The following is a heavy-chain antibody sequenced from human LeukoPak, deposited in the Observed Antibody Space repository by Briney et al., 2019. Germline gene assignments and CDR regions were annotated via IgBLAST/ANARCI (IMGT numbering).Heavy chain of an antibody. CDR2: IYTTGST. CDR3: ASRGRRQYSSNKHGWFDP. V-gene: IGHV4-4*07. CDR1: GGSISNY. D-gene: IGHD6-13*01. J-gene: IGHJ5*02. Sequence: PSETLSLTCTVSGGSISNYWTWIRQPAGKGLEWIGRIYTTGSTNYNPSLNSRVTMSVDTSKNQFSLKLSSVTAADTAVYYCASRGRRQYSSNKHGWFDPWGQGTLVTVSS.